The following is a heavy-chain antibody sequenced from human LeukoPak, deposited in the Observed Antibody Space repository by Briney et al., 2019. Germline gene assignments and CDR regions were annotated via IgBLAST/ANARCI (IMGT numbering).Heavy chain of an antibody. J-gene: IGHJ4*02. CDR3: ARGRELLGRYYFDY. CDR2: INWNGGST. Sequence: PGGSLRLSCAASGFTFDDYGMSWVRQAPGKGLEWVSGINWNGGSTGYADSVEGRFTISRDNAKNSLYLQMNSLRAEDTALYYCARGRELLGRYYFDYWGQGTLVTVSS. CDR1: GFTFDDYG. D-gene: IGHD1-26*01. V-gene: IGHV3-20*04.